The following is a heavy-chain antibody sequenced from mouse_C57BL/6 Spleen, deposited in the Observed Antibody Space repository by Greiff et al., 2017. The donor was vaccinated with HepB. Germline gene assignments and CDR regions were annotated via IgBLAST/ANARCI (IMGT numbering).Heavy chain of an antibody. CDR3: ARSYEEYFDD. CDR2: IYPGGGYT. Sequence: VQLQQSGAELVRPGTSVKMSCKASGYTFTNYWIGWVHQRPGHGLEWIGDIYPGGGYTYYNEKFRGMATLTTDKPSTTAYMQFRSLTSEDSAIYYCARSYEEYFDDWGTGTPVTVSS. J-gene: IGHJ1*03. CDR1: GYTFTNYW. V-gene: IGHV1-63*01. D-gene: IGHD2-10*02.